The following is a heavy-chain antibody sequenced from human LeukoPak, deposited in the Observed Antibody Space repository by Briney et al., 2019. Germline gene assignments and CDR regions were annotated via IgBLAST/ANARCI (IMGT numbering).Heavy chain of an antibody. V-gene: IGHV3-48*03. CDR2: ISSTGNTI. CDR3: VRVLSAAVDDY. CDR1: GFTFSTYE. J-gene: IGHJ4*02. D-gene: IGHD6-13*01. Sequence: GGSLRLSCAASGFTFSTYEMHWVRQAPGKGLEWVSYISSTGNTIYYADSVKGRFTVSRDNAKSSVYLQMNSLRDEDTAVYYCVRVLSAAVDDYWGQGTLVTVSS.